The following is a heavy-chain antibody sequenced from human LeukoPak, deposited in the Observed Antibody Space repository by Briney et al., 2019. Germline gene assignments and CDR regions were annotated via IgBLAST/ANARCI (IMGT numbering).Heavy chain of an antibody. V-gene: IGHV6-1*01. CDR2: TYYRSKWYN. CDR1: GDSVSSNSAA. Sequence: SQTLSLTCAISGDSVSSNSAAWNWIRQSPSRGLEWLGRTYYRSKWYNDYAVSVKSRITINPDTSKNQFSLKLSSVTAADTAVYYCARFSHDSGTYSNWFDPWGQGTLVIVSS. J-gene: IGHJ5*02. CDR3: ARFSHDSGTYSNWFDP. D-gene: IGHD3-22*01.